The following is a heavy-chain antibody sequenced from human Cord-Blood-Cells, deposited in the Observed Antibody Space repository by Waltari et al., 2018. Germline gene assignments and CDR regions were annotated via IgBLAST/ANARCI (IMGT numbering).Heavy chain of an antibody. CDR2: IYYSGTT. CDR1: GGSISSSSYY. Sequence: QLQLQESGPGLVKPSETLSLTCTVSGGSISSSSYYWGWIRQPPGKGLEWIGSIYYSGTTYYNPSPKSRVTISVDTSKNQFSLKLGSVTAADTAVYYCARNLGGSYLEGDFDYWGQGTLVTVSS. CDR3: ARNLGGSYLEGDFDY. D-gene: IGHD1-26*01. V-gene: IGHV4-39*01. J-gene: IGHJ4*02.